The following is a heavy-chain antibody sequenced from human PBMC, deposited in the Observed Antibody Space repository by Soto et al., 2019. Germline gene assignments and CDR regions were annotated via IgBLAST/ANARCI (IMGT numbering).Heavy chain of an antibody. V-gene: IGHV3-23*01. D-gene: IGHD6-13*01. J-gene: IGHJ3*02. CDR3: AKIPHSSSWYLAAFDI. CDR1: GFTFSSYA. Sequence: EVQLLESGGGLVQPGGSLSLSCAASGFTFSSYAMSWVRQAPGKGLEWVSAISGSGGSTYYADSGKRRFTISRDNSKNRLNLQLNSLRAEDTAVYYCAKIPHSSSWYLAAFDIWGQGTMVTVSS. CDR2: ISGSGGST.